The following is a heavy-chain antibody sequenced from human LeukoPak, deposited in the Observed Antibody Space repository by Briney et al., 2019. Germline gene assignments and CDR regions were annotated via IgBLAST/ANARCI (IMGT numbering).Heavy chain of an antibody. J-gene: IGHJ4*02. CDR3: ARRRHDYLFETTNRGGYFDY. Sequence: GESLKISCKGSGYSFTSYWIGWVRQMPGKGLEWMGIIYPGDSDTRYSPSFQGQVTISADKSISTAYLQWSSLKASDTAMYYCARRRHDYLFETTNRGGYFDYWGQGTLVTVSS. V-gene: IGHV5-51*01. CDR2: IYPGDSDT. D-gene: IGHD4-11*01. CDR1: GYSFTSYW.